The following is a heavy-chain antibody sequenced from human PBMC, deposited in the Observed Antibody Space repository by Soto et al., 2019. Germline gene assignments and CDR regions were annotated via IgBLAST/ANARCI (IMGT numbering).Heavy chain of an antibody. CDR3: ARDRYGGHDY. CDR2: ISYDGSNK. J-gene: IGHJ4*02. D-gene: IGHD1-26*01. CDR1: GFTFSSYA. V-gene: IGHV3-30-3*01. Sequence: PVGSLRLSCAASGFTFSSYAMHWVRQAPGKGLEWVAVISYDGSNKCYADSVKGRFTISRDNSKNTLYLQMNSLRAEDTAGYYCARDRYGGHDYWGQGTLVTVSS.